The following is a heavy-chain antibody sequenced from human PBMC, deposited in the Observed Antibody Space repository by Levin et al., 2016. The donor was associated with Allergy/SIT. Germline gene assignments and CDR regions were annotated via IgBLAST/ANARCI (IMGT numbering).Heavy chain of an antibody. CDR2: IIPILGIA. CDR3: ARTRGVVVVVTATTPYAFDI. Sequence: SVKVSCKASGGTFSSYTISWVRQAPGQGLEWMGRIIPILGIANYAQKFQGRVTITADKSTSTAYMELSSLRSEDTAVYYCARTRGVVVVVTATTPYAFDIWGQGTMVTVSS. D-gene: IGHD2-21*02. CDR1: GGTFSSYT. V-gene: IGHV1-69*02. J-gene: IGHJ3*02.